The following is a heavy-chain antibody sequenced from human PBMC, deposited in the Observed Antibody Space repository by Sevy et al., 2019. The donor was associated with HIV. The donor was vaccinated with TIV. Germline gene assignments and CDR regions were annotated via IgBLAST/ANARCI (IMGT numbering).Heavy chain of an antibody. D-gene: IGHD1-26*01. CDR2: IIPRGIT. CDR3: ARGQWEHPY. Sequence: WETLSLTCAVYGGSFSGYYWSWIRQPPGKGLEWIGEIIPRGITNYNPSLKSRVTISIDTSKNQFSLKVKSVTAADTAIYYCARGQWEHPYWGQGTQVTVSS. CDR1: GGSFSGYY. J-gene: IGHJ4*02. V-gene: IGHV4-34*01.